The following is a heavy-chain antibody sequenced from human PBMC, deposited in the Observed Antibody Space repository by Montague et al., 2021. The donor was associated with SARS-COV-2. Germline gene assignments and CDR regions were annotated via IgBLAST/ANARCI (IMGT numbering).Heavy chain of an antibody. Sequence: RNKRYFDYAISLRGRITINPDTSKNQFSLQLDSVTLDDTAVYYCARYSYSGTYFGLNDAFDIWGQGTMVTVSS. CDR2: RNKRYF. J-gene: IGHJ3*02. V-gene: IGHV6-1*01. CDR3: ARYSYSGTYFGLNDAFDI. D-gene: IGHD1-26*01.